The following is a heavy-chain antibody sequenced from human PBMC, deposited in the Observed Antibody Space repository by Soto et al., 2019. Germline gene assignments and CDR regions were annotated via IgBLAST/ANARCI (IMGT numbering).Heavy chain of an antibody. J-gene: IGHJ4*02. D-gene: IGHD2-21*01. CDR3: ASSEFH. V-gene: IGHV4-39*01. CDR1: GGYISSSSYY. Sequence: QLQLQESGPGLVKPSETLSLTCTVSGGYISSSSYYWGWIRQPPGKGLEWIGRIYYSGSTYYNPSRNSRVPTAVDTSRNQSSLKLSSVTAAHTAVYYCASSEFHWGQGTLVTVSS. CDR2: IYYSGST.